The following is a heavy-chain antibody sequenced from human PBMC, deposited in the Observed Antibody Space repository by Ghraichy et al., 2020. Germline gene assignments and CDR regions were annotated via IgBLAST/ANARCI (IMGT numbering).Heavy chain of an antibody. CDR3: ARSSVWD. V-gene: IGHV3-7*03. CDR2: IKEDGSEK. D-gene: IGHD6-19*01. CDR1: GFTFSSYW. J-gene: IGHJ4*02. Sequence: GGSLRLSCAVSGFTFSSYWMSWVRQAPGKGLEWVANIKEDGSEKYYVDSVKGRFTISRDNAKNSLYLQMNSLRAEDTAVYYCARSSVWDWGQGTLVTVSS.